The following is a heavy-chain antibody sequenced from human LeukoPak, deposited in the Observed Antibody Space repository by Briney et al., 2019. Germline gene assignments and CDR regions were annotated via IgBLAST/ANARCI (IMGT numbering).Heavy chain of an antibody. CDR3: ARAPGAPPSTSHRRDYYYYYYMDV. J-gene: IGHJ6*03. CDR1: GYTFTGYY. V-gene: IGHV1-2*02. D-gene: IGHD2-2*01. Sequence: GASVKVSCKASGYTFTGYYMHWVRQAPGQGLEWMGWINPNSGGTNYAQKFQGRVTMTRDTSISTAYMELSRLRSDDTAVYYCARAPGAPPSTSHRRDYYYYYYMDVWGKGTTVTVSS. CDR2: INPNSGGT.